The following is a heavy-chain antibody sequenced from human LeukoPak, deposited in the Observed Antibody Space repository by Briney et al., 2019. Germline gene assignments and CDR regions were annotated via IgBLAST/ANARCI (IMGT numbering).Heavy chain of an antibody. V-gene: IGHV3-30-3*01. CDR1: GFTFSSYA. Sequence: PGRSLRLSCAASGFTFSSYAMHWVRQAPGKGLEWVAVISYDGSNKYYADSVKGRFTISRDNSKNTLYLQMNSLRAEDTAVYYCARFRYSGSYYDYWGQGTLVTVSS. CDR2: ISYDGSNK. D-gene: IGHD1-26*01. J-gene: IGHJ4*02. CDR3: ARFRYSGSYYDY.